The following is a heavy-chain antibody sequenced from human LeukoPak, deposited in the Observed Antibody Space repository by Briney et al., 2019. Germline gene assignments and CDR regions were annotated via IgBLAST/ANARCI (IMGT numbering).Heavy chain of an antibody. CDR2: IKQDGSEK. J-gene: IGHJ4*02. D-gene: IGHD5-24*01. V-gene: IGHV3-7*01. CDR1: GFTFSAYW. CDR3: ARDTRPVEMATIDY. Sequence: PGGSLRLSRAASGFTFSAYWMTWVRQAPGKGLEWVANIKQDGSEKYYVDSVKGRFTISRDNAKNSLYLQMNSLRAEDTAVYYCARDTRPVEMATIDYWGQGTLVTVSS.